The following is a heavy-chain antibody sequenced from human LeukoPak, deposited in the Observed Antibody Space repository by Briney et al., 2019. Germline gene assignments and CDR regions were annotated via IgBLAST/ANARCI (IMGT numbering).Heavy chain of an antibody. Sequence: PSETLSLTCTVSGVSISSYCWSWIRQPPGKGLEWIGYIYYSGSTNYNPSLKSRVTISVDTSKNQFSLKLSSVTAADTAVYYCASLYGPDDWFDPWGQGTLVTVSS. CDR2: IYYSGST. CDR3: ASLYGPDDWFDP. D-gene: IGHD4-17*01. CDR1: GVSISSYC. V-gene: IGHV4-59*01. J-gene: IGHJ5*02.